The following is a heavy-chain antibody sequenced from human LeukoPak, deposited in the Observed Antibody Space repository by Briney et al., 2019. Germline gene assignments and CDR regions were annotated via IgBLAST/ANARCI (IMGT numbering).Heavy chain of an antibody. J-gene: IGHJ5*02. CDR3: ARVVAAAGANWFDP. V-gene: IGHV4-59*01. CDR2: IHYSGST. Sequence: SETLSLTCTVSGGSISSYHWSWIRQPPGKGLEWIGYIHYSGSTNYNPSLKSRVTISVDTSKNQFSLKLSSVTAADTAVYYCARVVAAAGANWFDPWGQGTLVTVSS. D-gene: IGHD6-13*01. CDR1: GGSISSYH.